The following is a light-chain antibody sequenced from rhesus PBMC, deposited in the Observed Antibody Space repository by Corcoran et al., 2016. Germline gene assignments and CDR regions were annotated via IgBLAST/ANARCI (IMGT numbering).Light chain of an antibody. Sequence: EIVMTQSPATLSLSPGETATISCRTSQSVSSYLAWYQQQPGQAPRRLIDGASSRATGIPDRFSGSGSGTDFTLTINSLEPEDFAIYYCQETSNPYSFGQGTKVEIK. V-gene: IGKV3-31*02. CDR3: QETSNPYS. CDR1: QSVSSY. CDR2: GAS. J-gene: IGKJ2*01.